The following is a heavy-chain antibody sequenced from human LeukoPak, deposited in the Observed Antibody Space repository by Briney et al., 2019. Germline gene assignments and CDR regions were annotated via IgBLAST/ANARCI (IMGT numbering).Heavy chain of an antibody. V-gene: IGHV4-34*01. Sequence: SETLSLTCAVYGGSFSGYFWSWIRQPPGKGLEWIGEINHSRSTNYNPSLKSRVTISVDTSKNQFSLRLSSVTAADTAVYYCARLHSITMVRGVITDDYWGQGTLVTVSS. CDR1: GGSFSGYF. CDR2: INHSRST. CDR3: ARLHSITMVRGVITDDY. J-gene: IGHJ4*02. D-gene: IGHD3-10*01.